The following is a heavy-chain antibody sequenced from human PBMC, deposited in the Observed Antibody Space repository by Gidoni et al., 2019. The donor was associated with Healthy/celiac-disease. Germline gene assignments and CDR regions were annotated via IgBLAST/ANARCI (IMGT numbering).Heavy chain of an antibody. D-gene: IGHD3-3*01. J-gene: IGHJ6*02. V-gene: IGHV3-23*01. Sequence: EVQLLESGGGLVQPGGSLRLSCAASGFTFISYAMRWVRQAPGKGLEGVSAISGSGGSTYYADSVKGRFTISRDNSKNTLYLQMNSLRAEDTAVYYCAKRAAPEWLSYYYYGMDVWGQGTTVTVSS. CDR3: AKRAAPEWLSYYYYGMDV. CDR1: GFTFISYA. CDR2: ISGSGGST.